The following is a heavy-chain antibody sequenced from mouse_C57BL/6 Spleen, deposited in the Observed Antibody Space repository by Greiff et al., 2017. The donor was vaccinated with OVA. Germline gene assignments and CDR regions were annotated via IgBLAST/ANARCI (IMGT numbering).Heavy chain of an antibody. CDR2: IRSKSSNYAT. D-gene: IGHD2-4*01. V-gene: IGHV10-3*01. CDR1: GFTFNTYA. CDR3: VREGAIYYDYDAFDY. Sequence: EVQRVESGGGLVQPKGSLKLSCAASGFTFNTYAMHWVRQAPGKGLEWVARIRSKSSNYATYYADSVKDRFTISRDDSQSMLYLQMNNLKTEDTAMYYCVREGAIYYDYDAFDYWGQGTTLTVSS. J-gene: IGHJ2*01.